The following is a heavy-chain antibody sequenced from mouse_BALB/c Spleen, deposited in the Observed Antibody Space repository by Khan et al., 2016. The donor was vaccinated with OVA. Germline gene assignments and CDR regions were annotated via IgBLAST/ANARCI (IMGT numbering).Heavy chain of an antibody. Sequence: QVQLQQSGPGLVAPSQSLSITCTVSGFSLTDYGVGWIRQPPGKGLEWLGVIWGGRTTYYNSALKSRLSISKDNSKSQVFLKMNSLQTDDTAMYYCAKLLWSHYYAMDYWGQGTSVTVSS. V-gene: IGHV2-6-5*01. CDR1: GFSLTDYG. CDR2: IWGGRTT. CDR3: AKLLWSHYYAMDY. D-gene: IGHD1-1*02. J-gene: IGHJ4*01.